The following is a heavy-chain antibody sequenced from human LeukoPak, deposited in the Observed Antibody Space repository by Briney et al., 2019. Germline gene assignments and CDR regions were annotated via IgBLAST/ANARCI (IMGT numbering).Heavy chain of an antibody. V-gene: IGHV3-7*01. J-gene: IGHJ4*02. Sequence: GGSLRLSCVGSGFTFNTFWMAWVRQAPGKGLERVANMKYDRSAKHYVDSVKGRFTISRDNAKNSLYLHMNSLRAEDTAVYYCARDVDGNLDYWGQGTLVTVS. CDR2: MKYDRSAK. CDR1: GFTFNTFW. CDR3: ARDVDGNLDY. D-gene: IGHD1-14*01.